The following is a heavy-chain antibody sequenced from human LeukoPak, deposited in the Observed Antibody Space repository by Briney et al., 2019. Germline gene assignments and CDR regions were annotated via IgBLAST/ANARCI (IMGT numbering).Heavy chain of an antibody. D-gene: IGHD5-18*01. CDR2: ISGSGGST. CDR3: AKAIQLWLGGGYYFDY. CDR1: GFTFSSYA. V-gene: IGHV3-23*01. Sequence: GGSLRLSCAASGFTFSSYAMSWVRQAPGKGLEWVSAISGSGGSTYYADSVEGRFTISRDNSKNTLYLQMNSLRAEDTAVYYCAKAIQLWLGGGYYFDYWGQGTLVTVSS. J-gene: IGHJ4*02.